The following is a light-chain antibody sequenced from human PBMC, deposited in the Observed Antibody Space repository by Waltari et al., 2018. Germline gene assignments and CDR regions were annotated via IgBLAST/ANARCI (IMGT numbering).Light chain of an antibody. CDR3: QQSYSPPFT. J-gene: IGKJ5*01. CDR1: RGIDSY. Sequence: DIQMTQSPSSLSTSVGASVTITCRASRGIDSYLNWYQQRPGRAPKPLIYDASTLQREVPTRFSGGGIGTDFTLTINNLQPEDFATYFCQQSYSPPFTFGQGTRLEI. V-gene: IGKV1-39*01. CDR2: DAS.